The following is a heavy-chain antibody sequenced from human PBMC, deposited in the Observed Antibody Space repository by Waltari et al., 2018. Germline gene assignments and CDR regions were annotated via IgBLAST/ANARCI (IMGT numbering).Heavy chain of an antibody. CDR1: GGTFSSYA. CDR3: ASGDSSRDAFDI. CDR2: ISPIVGTA. J-gene: IGHJ3*02. V-gene: IGHV1-69*01. D-gene: IGHD6-13*01. Sequence: QVQLVQSGAEVKKPGSSVKVSCKASGGTFSSYAIRWVRQAPGQGLEWMGGISPIVGTANYEQKVQGRVTITADESTSTAYMELSSLRSEDTAVYYCASGDSSRDAFDIWGQGTMVTVSS.